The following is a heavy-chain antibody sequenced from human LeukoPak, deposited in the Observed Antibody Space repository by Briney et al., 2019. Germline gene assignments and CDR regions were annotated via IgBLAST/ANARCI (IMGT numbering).Heavy chain of an antibody. CDR3: AKDHYWSIDY. Sequence: QPGRSLRLSCAASGFTFDDYAMHWVRHAPGQGLVWVSRIKGDGISTNYADSVKGRFTISRDIAKNTLYLQMNSLRAEDTGVYYCAKDHYWSIDYWGRGTLVTVSS. CDR1: GFTFDDYA. J-gene: IGHJ4*02. CDR2: IKGDGIST. D-gene: IGHD3-3*01. V-gene: IGHV3-74*01.